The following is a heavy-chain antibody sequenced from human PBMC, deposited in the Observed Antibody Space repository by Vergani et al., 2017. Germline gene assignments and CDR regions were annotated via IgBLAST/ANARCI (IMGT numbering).Heavy chain of an antibody. J-gene: IGHJ6*03. CDR2: SYWNDDQ. CDR1: GFSLNTRGVR. D-gene: IGHD2-21*01. V-gene: IGHV2-5*04. CDR3: VYXKTECGNTDCFYPFYYYYYMDV. Sequence: QITLKESGPTLVKPTQTLTLTCTFSGFSLNTRGVRVAWIRQPPGKALVWLSLSYWNDDQHYSPSLNNRVTITKDTSKTQVVLTMTNMDYVDTGTYYWVYXKTECGNTDCFYPFYYYYYMDVWGKGTTVTVSS.